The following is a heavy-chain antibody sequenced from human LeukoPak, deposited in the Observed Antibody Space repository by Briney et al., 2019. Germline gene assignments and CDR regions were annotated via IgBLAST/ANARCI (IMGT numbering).Heavy chain of an antibody. D-gene: IGHD2-15*01. CDR3: ARGYCSGGSCYSGVYYYYGMDV. CDR2: IGTVGDT. V-gene: IGHV3-13*01. CDR1: GFTFSSYD. Sequence: GGSLRLSCAASGFTFSSYDMHWVRQATGKGLEWASAIGTVGDTYYPGSVKGRFTISRENAKNSLYLQMNSLRAGDTAVYYCARGYCSGGSCYSGVYYYYGMDVWGQGTTVTVSS. J-gene: IGHJ6*02.